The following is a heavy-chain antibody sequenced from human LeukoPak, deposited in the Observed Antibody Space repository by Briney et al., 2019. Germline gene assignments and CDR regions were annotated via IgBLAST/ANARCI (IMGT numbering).Heavy chain of an antibody. CDR1: GGSISSSSYY. J-gene: IGHJ6*03. D-gene: IGHD1-7*01. Sequence: SETLSLTCTVSGGSISSSSYYWGWIRQPPGKGLEWIGSIYYSGSTYYNPSLKSRVTISVDRSKNQFSPKLSSVTAADTAVYYCARVHLSITGTTYYYYMDVWGKGTTVTVSS. V-gene: IGHV4-39*07. CDR2: IYYSGST. CDR3: ARVHLSITGTTYYYYMDV.